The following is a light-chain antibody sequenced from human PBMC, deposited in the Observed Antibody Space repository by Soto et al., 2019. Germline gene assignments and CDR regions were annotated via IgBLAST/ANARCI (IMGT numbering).Light chain of an antibody. CDR3: QQSYSTPLT. J-gene: IGKJ4*01. V-gene: IGKV1-39*01. CDR2: AAS. CDR1: QSISSY. Sequence: IQMTQSPSTLSGSVGDRVTITCRASQSISSYLNWYQQKPGKAPKLLIYAASSLQSGVPSRFSGSGSGTDFTLTISSLQPEDFATYYCQQSYSTPLTFGGGTKVDIK.